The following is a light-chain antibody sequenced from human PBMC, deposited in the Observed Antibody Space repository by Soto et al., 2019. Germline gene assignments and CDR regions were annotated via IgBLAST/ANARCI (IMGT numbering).Light chain of an antibody. V-gene: IGLV1-40*01. CDR2: GNI. CDR3: QSYDSSLSGGM. Sequence: VLTQPPSVSGAPGQRVTISCTGSSSNIGAGYDVHWYQQLPGTAPKLLIYGNINRPSGVPDRFSGSKSGTSASLAITGLQAEDEANYYCQSYDSSLSGGMFGGGTKLTVL. J-gene: IGLJ3*02. CDR1: SSNIGAGYD.